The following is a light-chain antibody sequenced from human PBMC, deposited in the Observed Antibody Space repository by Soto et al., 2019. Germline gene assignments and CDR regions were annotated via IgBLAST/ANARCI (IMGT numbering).Light chain of an antibody. CDR2: KAS. V-gene: IGKV1-5*03. Sequence: DIQMTQSPSTLSASVGDRVTITCRASQSISSWLAWYQQKPGKAPKLLIYKASSLESGVPSRFSGSGSGTEFNLTISSLQPDDFATYYCQQYNSYSITFGPGTKVDI. CDR1: QSISSW. J-gene: IGKJ3*01. CDR3: QQYNSYSIT.